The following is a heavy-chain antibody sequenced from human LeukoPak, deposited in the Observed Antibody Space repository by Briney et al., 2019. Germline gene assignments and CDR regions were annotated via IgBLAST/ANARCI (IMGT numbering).Heavy chain of an antibody. Sequence: ASVKISCKASGYTFTHYYLHWGRQAPGQGLEWMGWIIPNNVVTNYAQKFQHRVTMTRDTSMSTAYMELSRLTSDDTAIYFCVRVQDAINPPDHWGQGTLVTVSS. CDR1: GYTFTHYY. D-gene: IGHD3-9*01. J-gene: IGHJ4*02. CDR2: IIPNNVVT. V-gene: IGHV1-2*02. CDR3: VRVQDAINPPDH.